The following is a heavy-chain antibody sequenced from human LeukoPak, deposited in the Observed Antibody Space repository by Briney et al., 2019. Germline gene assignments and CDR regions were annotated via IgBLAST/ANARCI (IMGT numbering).Heavy chain of an antibody. CDR2: ISSSSSYT. CDR3: ARGHYYFDY. Sequence: GGSLRLSCAASGFTFSDYYMSWIRQAPGKGLEWVSYISSSSSYTNYADSVKGRFTNSRDNAKNSLYLQTNSLRAEDTAVYYCARGHYYFDYWGQGTLVTVSS. V-gene: IGHV3-11*06. CDR1: GFTFSDYY. J-gene: IGHJ4*02.